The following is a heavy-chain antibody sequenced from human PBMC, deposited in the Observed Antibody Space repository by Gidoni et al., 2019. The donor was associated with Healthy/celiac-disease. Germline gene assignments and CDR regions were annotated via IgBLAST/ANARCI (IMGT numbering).Heavy chain of an antibody. CDR1: GGSISSYS. J-gene: IGHJ3*02. CDR3: ARVLYCSSTSCYLDAFDI. V-gene: IGHV4-4*07. D-gene: IGHD2-2*01. Sequence: QVQLQESGPGLVKPSETLSLTCTVSGGSISSYSWSWIRQPAGKGLEWIGRIYTSGSTNYNPSLKSRVTMSVDTSKNQFSLKLSSVTAADTAVYYCARVLYCSSTSCYLDAFDIWGQGTMVTVSS. CDR2: IYTSGST.